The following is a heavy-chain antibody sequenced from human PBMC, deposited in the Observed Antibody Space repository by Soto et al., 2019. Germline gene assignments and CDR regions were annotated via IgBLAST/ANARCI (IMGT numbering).Heavy chain of an antibody. V-gene: IGHV1-69*06. J-gene: IGHJ5*02. CDR3: ARVMIRDFVAADIGPLDL. CDR2: FIPMFGSV. CDR1: GGTFSNFA. D-gene: IGHD6-19*01. Sequence: QMQLVQSGADVKKPGSSVRVSCKVSGGTFSNFAITWLRQAPGQAPEWLVGFIPMFGSVAYAQQFQDTVTITAETSTNTVHMEVASLKSGDTALYVCARVMIRDFVAADIGPLDLWGQGTLVTVSS.